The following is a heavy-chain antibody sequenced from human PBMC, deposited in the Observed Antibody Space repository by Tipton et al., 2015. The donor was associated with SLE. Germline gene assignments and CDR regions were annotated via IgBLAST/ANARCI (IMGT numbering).Heavy chain of an antibody. CDR2: INHSGST. J-gene: IGHJ4*02. D-gene: IGHD1-26*01. CDR1: GGSFSGYY. CDR3: ARDRGVGALRFGVFDY. Sequence: TLSLTCTVYGGSFSGYYWSWIRQPPGKGLEWIGEINHSGSTNYNPSLKSRVTISVDTSKNQFSLKLSSVTAADTAVYYCARDRGVGALRFGVFDYWGQGTLITVSS. V-gene: IGHV4-34*01.